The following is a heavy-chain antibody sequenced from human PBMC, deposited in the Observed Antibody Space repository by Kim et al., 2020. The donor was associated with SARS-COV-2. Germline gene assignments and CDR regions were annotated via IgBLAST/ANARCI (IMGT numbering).Heavy chain of an antibody. CDR1: GFSINNYG. D-gene: IGHD2-15*01. CDR3: ARDAVNCSGGRCYNVYYYYGMDV. J-gene: IGHJ6*02. V-gene: IGHV3-33*01. Sequence: GGSLRLSCAASGFSINNYGTHWVRQAPGKGLEWVAVIRYDGNNKYYADSVKGRFTISRDDSKNTLYLQMNGLRAEDTVVYYCARDAVNCSGGRCYNVYYYYGMDVWGQGTTVTVSS. CDR2: IRYDGNNK.